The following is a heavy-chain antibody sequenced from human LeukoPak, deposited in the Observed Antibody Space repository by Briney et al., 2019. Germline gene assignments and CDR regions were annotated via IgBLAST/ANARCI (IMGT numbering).Heavy chain of an antibody. J-gene: IGHJ4*02. CDR1: GYNFTSYW. V-gene: IGHV5-51*03. D-gene: IGHD3-22*01. CDR3: ASLAYDSSGYRPYYFDY. CDR2: IYPGDSDT. Sequence: GESLTLSCKGSGYNFTSYWIGWVRQMPGKGLEWMGIIYPGDSDTRYSPSFQGQVTISADKSIRTAYLQWSSLKASDTAMYYCASLAYDSSGYRPYYFDYWGQGTLVTVSS.